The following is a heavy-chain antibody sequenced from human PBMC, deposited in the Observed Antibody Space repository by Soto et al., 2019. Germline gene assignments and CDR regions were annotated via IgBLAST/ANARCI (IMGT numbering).Heavy chain of an antibody. CDR1: GFTFSSYG. V-gene: IGHV3-30*18. J-gene: IGHJ5*02. CDR3: AKDKTAWGYCSGGSCLDNWFDP. CDR2: ISYDGSNK. Sequence: GGSLRLSCASSGFTFSSYGMHWVRQAPGKGLEWVAVISYDGSNKYYADSVKGRFTISRDNSKNTLYLQMNSLRAEDTAVYYCAKDKTAWGYCSGGSCLDNWFDPWGQGPLVTVSS. D-gene: IGHD2-15*01.